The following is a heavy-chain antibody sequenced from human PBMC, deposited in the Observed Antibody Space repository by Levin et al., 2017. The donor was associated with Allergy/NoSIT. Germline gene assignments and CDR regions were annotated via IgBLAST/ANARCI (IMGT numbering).Heavy chain of an antibody. J-gene: IGHJ4*02. CDR3: FRRGDDC. V-gene: IGHV1-2*06. CDR2: VNCDNGDT. D-gene: IGHD3-16*01. CDR1: GYTFTDYY. Sequence: GESLKISCKASGYTFTDYYLQWVRQAPGQGPEWMGRVNCDNGDTNYAQKFQGRVTMTRDTSITTAYMELSSLASDDTAIYYCFRRGDDCWGQGTLVTVSS.